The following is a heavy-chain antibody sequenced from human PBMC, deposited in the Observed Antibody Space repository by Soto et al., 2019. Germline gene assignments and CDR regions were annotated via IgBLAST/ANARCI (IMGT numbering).Heavy chain of an antibody. V-gene: IGHV4-59*01. CDR1: GGSRSPFY. D-gene: IGHD4-17*01. Sequence: SXEALSLTFAVSGGSRSPFYWSWIRQPPGKGLEWIGYIYYTGSTKYNPSLKSRVTLSLGTSRNQLSLKLSSVTAADTAVYYCTRVGGYYGDYPNFDYWGPGTLVTVSS. J-gene: IGHJ4*02. CDR2: IYYTGST. CDR3: TRVGGYYGDYPNFDY.